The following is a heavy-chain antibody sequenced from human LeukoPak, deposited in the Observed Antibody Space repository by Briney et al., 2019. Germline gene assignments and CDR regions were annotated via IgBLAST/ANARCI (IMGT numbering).Heavy chain of an antibody. J-gene: IGHJ5*02. Sequence: GGSLRLSCAASGFTFSSYSMNWVRQAPGKGLEWVSSISSSSSYIYYADSVKGRFTISRDNAKNSLYLQMNSLRAEDTAVYYCASVSAIGWFDPWGQGTLVTVSS. CDR3: ASVSAIGWFDP. CDR2: ISSSSSYI. CDR1: GFTFSSYS. D-gene: IGHD2-21*02. V-gene: IGHV3-21*01.